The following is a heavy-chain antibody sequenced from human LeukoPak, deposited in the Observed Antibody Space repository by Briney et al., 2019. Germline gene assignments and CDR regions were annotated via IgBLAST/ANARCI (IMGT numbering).Heavy chain of an antibody. J-gene: IGHJ6*02. CDR2: ISWNGDNI. Sequence: SGGSLRLSCAASGFTFDDYAMHWVRQAPGKGLEWVSGISWNGDNINYADSVKGRFTISRDNAKNSLYLQMNSLRAEDTAVYYCARALKIYDILTGYYSVPYGMDVWGQGTTVTVSS. CDR3: ARALKIYDILTGYYSVPYGMDV. V-gene: IGHV3-9*01. D-gene: IGHD3-9*01. CDR1: GFTFDDYA.